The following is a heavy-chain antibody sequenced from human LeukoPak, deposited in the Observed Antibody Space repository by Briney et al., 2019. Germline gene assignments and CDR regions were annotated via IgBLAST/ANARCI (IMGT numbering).Heavy chain of an antibody. CDR1: GFTYGDYA. D-gene: IGHD2-15*01. Sequence: GGSLRLSCTASGFTYGDYAMSGVRHSRGRGGEWVGFIRSKDYDGTTEYAASVKGRFTISKDDSKSIAYLQMNSLKTEDTAVYYCTRGSIVVVVAATLGEIDYWGQGTLVTVSS. CDR3: TRGSIVVVVAATLGEIDY. CDR2: IRSKDYDGTT. V-gene: IGHV3-49*04. J-gene: IGHJ4*02.